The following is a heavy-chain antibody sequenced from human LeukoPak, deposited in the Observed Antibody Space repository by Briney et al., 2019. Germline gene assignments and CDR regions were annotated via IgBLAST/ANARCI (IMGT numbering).Heavy chain of an antibody. V-gene: IGHV1-24*01. CDR3: ATAFATVTTFMRY. J-gene: IGHJ1*01. CDR2: FDPEDGET. Sequence: GSVKVSCKVSGYTLTELSMHWVRQAPGKGLEWMGGFDPEDGETIYAQKFQGRVTMTEDTSTDTAYMELSSLRSEDTAVYYCATAFATVTTFMRYWGQGTLVTVSS. D-gene: IGHD4-17*01. CDR1: GYTLTELS.